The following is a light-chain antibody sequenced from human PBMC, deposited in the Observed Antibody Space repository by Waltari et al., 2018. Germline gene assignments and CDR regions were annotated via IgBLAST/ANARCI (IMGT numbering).Light chain of an antibody. CDR3: QKYGSLPAT. J-gene: IGKJ1*01. V-gene: IGKV3-20*01. CDR2: DAS. CDR1: QSISRY. Sequence: DIMLTQSPGTLSLSPGKRATLSCRASQSISRYLAWYQQKPGQAPRLLIYDASSRATGIPDRFSGSGSGTDFSLTISRLEPEDFAVYYCQKYGSLPATFGQGTKVEIK.